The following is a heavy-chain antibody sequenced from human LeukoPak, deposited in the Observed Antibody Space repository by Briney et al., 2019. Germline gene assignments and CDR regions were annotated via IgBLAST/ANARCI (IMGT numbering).Heavy chain of an antibody. J-gene: IGHJ6*03. D-gene: IGHD3-10*01. CDR3: ARVSHGGEGSGSYYNPNYYYYYMDV. Sequence: GESLKISCKGSGYSFTNYWIAWVRQMPGKGLEWMGIIYPGDSDTRYSPSFQGQVTISADKSISTAYLQWSSLKASDTAMYYCARVSHGGEGSGSYYNPNYYYYYMDVWGKGTTVTVSS. CDR2: IYPGDSDT. V-gene: IGHV5-51*01. CDR1: GYSFTNYW.